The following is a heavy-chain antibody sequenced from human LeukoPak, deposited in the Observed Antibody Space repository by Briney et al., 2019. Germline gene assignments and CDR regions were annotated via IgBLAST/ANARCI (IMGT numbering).Heavy chain of an antibody. Sequence: GESLKISCKASGYTFSTYWIAWVRQMPGKGLEWMGRIDPSDSYTNYSPSFQGHVTISADKSISTAYLQWSSLKASDTAMYYCARLEGAHYDILGGDGMDVWGQGTTVTVSS. CDR1: GYTFSTYW. J-gene: IGHJ6*02. D-gene: IGHD3-9*01. V-gene: IGHV5-10-1*01. CDR2: IDPSDSYT. CDR3: ARLEGAHYDILGGDGMDV.